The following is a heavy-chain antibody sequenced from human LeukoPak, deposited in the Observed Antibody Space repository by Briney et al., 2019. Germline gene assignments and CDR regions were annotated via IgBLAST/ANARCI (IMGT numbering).Heavy chain of an antibody. V-gene: IGHV4-59*08. D-gene: IGHD5-12*01. J-gene: IGHJ6*02. CDR2: IYYSGST. CDR3: ARQTTYSCYAQLGIDV. CDR1: GGSISSYY. Sequence: SETLSLTCIVPGGSISSYYWSWIRQPPGKGLEWIGYIYYSGSTNYNPSLKSRVTISVDTSKNQFSLKLSSVTAADTAVYYCARQTTYSCYAQLGIDVWGQGTTVTVPS.